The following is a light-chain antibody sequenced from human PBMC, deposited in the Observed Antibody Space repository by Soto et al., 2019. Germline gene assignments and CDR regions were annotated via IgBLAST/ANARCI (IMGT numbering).Light chain of an antibody. CDR3: QQYESSPLT. CDR1: QRVTSSN. V-gene: IGKV3-20*01. CDR2: GAS. Sequence: EIVLTQSPGTLSLSAGERATLSCRASQRVTSSNLAWYQQKPGQAPRLLIHGASTRATGIPDRFTGGGSGTDFTLTVTRLAPEDSAVYYCQQYESSPLTFGGGTKVDVK. J-gene: IGKJ4*01.